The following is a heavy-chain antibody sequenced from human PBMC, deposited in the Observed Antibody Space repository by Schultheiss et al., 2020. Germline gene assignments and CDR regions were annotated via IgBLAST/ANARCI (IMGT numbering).Heavy chain of an antibody. J-gene: IGHJ4*02. V-gene: IGHV3-30-3*01. Sequence: GGSLRLSCAASGFTFSSYAMHWVRQAPGKGLEWVAVISYDGSNKYYADSVKGRFTISRDNSKNTLYLQMNSLRAEDTAVYYCTTDPTEMATIGVDYWGQGTLVTVSS. CDR1: GFTFSSYA. D-gene: IGHD5-24*01. CDR2: ISYDGSNK. CDR3: TTDPTEMATIGVDY.